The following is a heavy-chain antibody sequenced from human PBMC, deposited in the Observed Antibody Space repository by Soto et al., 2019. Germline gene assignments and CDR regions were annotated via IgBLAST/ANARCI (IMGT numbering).Heavy chain of an antibody. V-gene: IGHV4-30-4*01. Sequence: QVQLQESGPGLVKPSQTLSLTCTVSGGSISTDDYYWSWFRQPPGKGLEWIGYIYYSVSTHYNPSLKSRVIISVDTSKNQFSLKLSSVTAADTAVYYRARGKDGYNHFGYWGQGALVTVSS. CDR1: GGSISTDDYY. CDR2: IYYSVST. J-gene: IGHJ4*02. D-gene: IGHD1-1*01. CDR3: ARGKDGYNHFGY.